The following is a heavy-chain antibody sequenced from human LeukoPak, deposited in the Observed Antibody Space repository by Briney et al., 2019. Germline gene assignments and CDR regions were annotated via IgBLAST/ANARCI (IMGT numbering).Heavy chain of an antibody. Sequence: ASVKVSCKASGGTFSSYAISWVRQAPGQGLEWMGGIIPIFGTANYAQKFQGRVTITTDESTSTAYMELSSLRSEDTAVYYCARDPVRSIAARRGDYYYYYYMDVWGKGTTVTVSS. CDR2: IIPIFGTA. J-gene: IGHJ6*03. V-gene: IGHV1-69*05. D-gene: IGHD6-6*01. CDR1: GGTFSSYA. CDR3: ARDPVRSIAARRGDYYYYYYMDV.